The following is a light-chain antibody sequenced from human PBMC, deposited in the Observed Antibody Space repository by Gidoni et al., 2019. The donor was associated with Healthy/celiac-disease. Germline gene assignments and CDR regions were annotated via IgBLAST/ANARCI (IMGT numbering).Light chain of an antibody. CDR3: NSRDSSGNQRV. J-gene: IGLJ2*01. V-gene: IGLV3-19*01. Sequence: SSELPQDPAVSVALGQTVRITCQGDSLRSYYASWYQQKPGQPPVLVIYGKNNRPSGIPDRFSGSSSGNTASLTITGAQAEDEADYYCNSRDSSGNQRVFGGGTKLTVL. CDR2: GKN. CDR1: SLRSYY.